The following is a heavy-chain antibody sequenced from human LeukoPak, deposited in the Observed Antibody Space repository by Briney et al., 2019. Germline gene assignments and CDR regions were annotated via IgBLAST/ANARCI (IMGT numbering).Heavy chain of an antibody. CDR1: GGSISSGGYS. V-gene: IGHV4-30-2*01. J-gene: IGHJ6*02. D-gene: IGHD2-8*01. CDR2: IYHSGST. Sequence: SETLSLTCAVSGGSISSGGYSWSWIRQPPGKGLEWIGYIYHSGSTYYNPSLKSRVTISVDRSKNQFSLKLSSVTAADTAVYYCARGMGFLYGMGVWGQGTTVTVSS. CDR3: ARGMGFLYGMGV.